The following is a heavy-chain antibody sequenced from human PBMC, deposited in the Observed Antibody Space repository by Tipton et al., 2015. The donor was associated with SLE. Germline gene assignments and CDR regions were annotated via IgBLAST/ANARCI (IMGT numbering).Heavy chain of an antibody. CDR3: ARNKAVAGTVIEY. CDR1: VGSVSSSSKY. Sequence: LRLSCTVSVGSVSSSSKYWAWIRQPPGKGLEWIGSIYYTGTTTYYNSFLKSRVTMSVDTSKNQFSLKLTSLTAADTALYYCARNKAVAGTVIEYWGPGTLVTVSS. D-gene: IGHD6-19*01. V-gene: IGHV4-39*07. J-gene: IGHJ4*02. CDR2: IYYTGTTT.